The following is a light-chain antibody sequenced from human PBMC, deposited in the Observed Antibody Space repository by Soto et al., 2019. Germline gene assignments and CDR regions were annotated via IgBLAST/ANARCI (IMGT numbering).Light chain of an antibody. V-gene: IGKV3-20*01. J-gene: IGKJ4*01. CDR3: QQSGSSPLT. Sequence: IVLTQSPGTLSLSPGERAALSCRASQSVSSSYFAWYQQKPGQAPRLLIYGASSRATGIPDRFSGSGSGTDFTLTISRLEPEDFAVYYCQQSGSSPLTFCGGTNVDIK. CDR2: GAS. CDR1: QSVSSSY.